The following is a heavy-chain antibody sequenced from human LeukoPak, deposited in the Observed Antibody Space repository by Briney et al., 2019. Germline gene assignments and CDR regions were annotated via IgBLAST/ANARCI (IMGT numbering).Heavy chain of an antibody. D-gene: IGHD6-19*01. J-gene: IGHJ3*02. CDR1: GYTFTVYY. CDR2: INPNSGGT. CDR3: ARVRIAVAALQKQYAFDI. V-gene: IGHV1-2*02. Sequence: ASVRVSCKASGYTFTVYYMHWVRQAPGQGLEWMGWINPNSGGTNYAQKFQGRVTMTRDTSISTAYMELSRLRSDDTAVYYCARVRIAVAALQKQYAFDIWGQGTMVTVSS.